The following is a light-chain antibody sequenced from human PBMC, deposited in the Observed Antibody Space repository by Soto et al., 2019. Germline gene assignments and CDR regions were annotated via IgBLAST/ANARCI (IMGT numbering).Light chain of an antibody. CDR2: MAS. V-gene: IGKV1-5*03. CDR3: QQYKTYSPT. J-gene: IGKJ1*01. CDR1: QSVDNW. Sequence: DIQVTQSPSALSAPVGDRVTITCRASQSVDNWLAWYQRRPGNATKLLIYMASTLEVGVPARFSGGASGTELSRTISSLQPDDSATYYCQQYKTYSPTFGQGTKVEI.